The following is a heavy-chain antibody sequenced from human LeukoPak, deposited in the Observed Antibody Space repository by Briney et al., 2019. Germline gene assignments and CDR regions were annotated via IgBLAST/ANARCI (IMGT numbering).Heavy chain of an antibody. CDR3: ARVVVRWEPPGDWFDP. CDR2: IYYSGST. CDR1: GGSLSSYY. D-gene: IGHD1-26*01. V-gene: IGHV4-59*12. Sequence: PSGTLSLTCTVSGGSLSSYYWSWIRQPPGKGLEWIGHIYYSGSTNYNPSLKSRVTISLDTSKNQFSLKLSSVTAADTAVYYCARVVVRWEPPGDWFDPWGQGTLVTVSS. J-gene: IGHJ5*02.